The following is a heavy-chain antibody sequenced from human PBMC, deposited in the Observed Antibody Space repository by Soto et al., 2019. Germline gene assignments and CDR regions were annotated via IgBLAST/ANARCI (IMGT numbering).Heavy chain of an antibody. CDR1: GFTFSSYG. J-gene: IGHJ1*01. Sequence: QVQLVESGGGVVQPGRSLRLSCAASGFTFSSYGMHWVRQAPGKGLEWVAVISYDGSNKYYADSVKGRFTISRDNSKNTLYLEMNRLGAEDTAVYYCAKVGGALVGATTAPFQHWGQGTLVTVSS. D-gene: IGHD1-26*01. CDR3: AKVGGALVGATTAPFQH. CDR2: ISYDGSNK. V-gene: IGHV3-30*18.